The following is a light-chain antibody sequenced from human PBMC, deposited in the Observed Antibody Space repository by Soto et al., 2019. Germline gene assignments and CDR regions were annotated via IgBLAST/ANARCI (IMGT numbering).Light chain of an antibody. Sequence: QSALTQPRSVSGSPGQSVTISCTGTSSDVGAYNYVSWYQQHPGKAPKLMIYDVSKRPSGVPDRFSGSKSGNTASLTISGRQAEDEAYYFCCSYAGSYTRVFGGGTKVTVL. CDR2: DVS. V-gene: IGLV2-11*01. CDR1: SSDVGAYNY. CDR3: CSYAGSYTRV. J-gene: IGLJ3*02.